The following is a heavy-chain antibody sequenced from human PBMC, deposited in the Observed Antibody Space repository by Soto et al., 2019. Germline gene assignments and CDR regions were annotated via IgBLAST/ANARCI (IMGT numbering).Heavy chain of an antibody. V-gene: IGHV1-18*01. CDR3: ASRVEGLYSGNDRYYFDY. CDR1: GYTFTSYG. D-gene: IGHD5-12*01. CDR2: ISAYNGNT. Sequence: ASVKVSCKASGYTFTSYGISWVRQAPGQGLEWMGWISAYNGNTNYAQKLQGSVTMTTDTSTSTAYMELRSLRSDDTAVYYCASRVEGLYSGNDRYYFDYWGQGTLVTVSS. J-gene: IGHJ4*02.